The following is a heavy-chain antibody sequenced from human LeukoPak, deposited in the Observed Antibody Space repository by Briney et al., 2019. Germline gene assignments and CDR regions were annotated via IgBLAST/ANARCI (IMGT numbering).Heavy chain of an antibody. V-gene: IGHV4-39*07. CDR2: IYYSGST. J-gene: IGHJ4*02. Sequence: SETLSLTCSVSGGSIRSSSYYWGWIRQPPGKGLEWIGSIYYSGSTYYNPSLKSRVTISVDTSKNQFSLKLSSVTAADTAVYYCARDRVTGTRRTDYWGQGTLVTVSS. CDR1: GGSIRSSSYY. CDR3: ARDRVTGTRRTDY. D-gene: IGHD1-20*01.